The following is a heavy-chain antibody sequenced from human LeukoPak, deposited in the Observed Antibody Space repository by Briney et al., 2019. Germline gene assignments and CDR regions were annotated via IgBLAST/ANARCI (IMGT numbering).Heavy chain of an antibody. V-gene: IGHV3-23*01. Sequence: GGSLRLSCAASGFTFSSYAMSWVRQAPGKGLEWISTISGSGSNTYYADSVKGRFTISRDTSKNTLYLQMNSLRAEDTAVYYCAKDPATIRYCSSTSCAWGQGTLVTVSS. CDR2: ISGSGSNT. CDR3: AKDPATIRYCSSTSCA. J-gene: IGHJ4*02. D-gene: IGHD2-2*01. CDR1: GFTFSSYA.